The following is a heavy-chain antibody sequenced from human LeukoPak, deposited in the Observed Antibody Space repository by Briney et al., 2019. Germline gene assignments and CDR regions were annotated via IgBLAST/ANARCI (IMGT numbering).Heavy chain of an antibody. Sequence: PSETLSLTCAVYGGSFSGYYWSWIRQPPGKGLEWIGEINHSGSTNYNPSLKSRVTISVDTSKNQFSLKLSSVTAADTAVYYCARYDYYDSSGYYIDWGQGTLVTVSS. CDR3: ARYDYYDSSGYYID. CDR2: INHSGST. CDR1: GGSFSGYY. V-gene: IGHV4-34*01. J-gene: IGHJ4*02. D-gene: IGHD3-22*01.